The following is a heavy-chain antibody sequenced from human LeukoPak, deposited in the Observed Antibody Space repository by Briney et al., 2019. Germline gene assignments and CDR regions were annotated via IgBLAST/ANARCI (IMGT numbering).Heavy chain of an antibody. D-gene: IGHD3-22*01. CDR1: GGSISSSDYY. Sequence: SETLSLTCTVSGGSISSSDYYWGWIRQPPGKGLEWIGSIYYSVTTYYNPSLKSRVTISVDTSKNQLSLKLSSVTAADTALYYCARATYYYDSRGYLLDYWGQGTPVTVSS. J-gene: IGHJ4*02. V-gene: IGHV4-39*07. CDR2: IYYSVTT. CDR3: ARATYYYDSRGYLLDY.